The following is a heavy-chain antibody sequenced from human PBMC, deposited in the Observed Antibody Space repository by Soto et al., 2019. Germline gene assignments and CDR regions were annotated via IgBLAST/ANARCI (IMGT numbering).Heavy chain of an antibody. J-gene: IGHJ5*02. CDR2: ISAYNGNT. CDR1: GYTFTSYG. Sequence: ASVKVSCKASGYTFTSYGISWVRQAPGQGLEWMGWISAYNGNTNYAQKLQGRVTMTTDTSTSTAYMELRSLRSDDTAVYYCAREEQTYYDFWSGYYYNWFDPWGQGTLVTVSS. CDR3: AREEQTYYDFWSGYYYNWFDP. V-gene: IGHV1-18*01. D-gene: IGHD3-3*01.